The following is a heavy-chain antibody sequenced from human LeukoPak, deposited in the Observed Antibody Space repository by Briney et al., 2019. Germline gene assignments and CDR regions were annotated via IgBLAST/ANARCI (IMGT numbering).Heavy chain of an antibody. V-gene: IGHV4-59*01. J-gene: IGHJ4*02. Sequence: SETLSLTCTVSGGSISSYLWSWLPQPPGKGLEWIGYIYYSGSTNYNPSLKSRVTISVDTSKNQFSLKLSSVTAADTAVYYCARATGEYSSSRPLDYWGQGTLVTVSS. CDR3: ARATGEYSSSRPLDY. CDR2: IYYSGST. D-gene: IGHD6-6*01. CDR1: GGSISSYL.